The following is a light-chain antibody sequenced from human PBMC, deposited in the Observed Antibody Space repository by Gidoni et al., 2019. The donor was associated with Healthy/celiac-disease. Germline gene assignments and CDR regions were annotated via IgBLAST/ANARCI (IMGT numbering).Light chain of an antibody. CDR1: QSLLHSNGYNY. CDR3: MQALQTPRVFT. CDR2: LGS. J-gene: IGKJ3*01. V-gene: IGKV2-28*01. Sequence: DLVMTQSPLSLPVTPGEPASISCRSSQSLLHSNGYNYLDWYLQKPGQSPQLLIYLGSNRASGVPDRFSGSGSGTDFTLKISRVEAEDVGVYYCMQALQTPRVFTFXPXTKVDIK.